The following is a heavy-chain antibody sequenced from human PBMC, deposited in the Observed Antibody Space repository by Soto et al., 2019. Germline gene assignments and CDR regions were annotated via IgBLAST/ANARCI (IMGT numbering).Heavy chain of an antibody. Sequence: ETLSLTCTVSGGSVSSGSYYWSWIRQPPGKGLEWIGYIYYSGSTNYNPSLKSRVTISVDTSKNQFSLKLSSVTAADTAVYYCARRQVRSYYGMDVSGKGTKVTVAS. CDR2: IYYSGST. CDR1: GGSVSSGSYY. CDR3: ARRQVRSYYGMDV. V-gene: IGHV4-61*01. J-gene: IGHJ6*04. D-gene: IGHD3-10*01.